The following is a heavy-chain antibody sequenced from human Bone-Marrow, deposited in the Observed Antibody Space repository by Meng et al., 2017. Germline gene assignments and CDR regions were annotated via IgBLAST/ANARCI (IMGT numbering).Heavy chain of an antibody. J-gene: IGHJ1*01. Sequence: GGSLRLSCAASGFTFSSYDMHWVRQATGKGLEWVSAIGTAGDTYYPGSVKGRFTISRDNAKNTLYLQMNSLRAEDTAIYYCAREGSYCDSSACHKYFQHWGQGTLVTVSS. CDR2: IGTAGDT. V-gene: IGHV3-13*01. D-gene: IGHD3-22*01. CDR1: GFTFSSYD. CDR3: AREGSYCDSSACHKYFQH.